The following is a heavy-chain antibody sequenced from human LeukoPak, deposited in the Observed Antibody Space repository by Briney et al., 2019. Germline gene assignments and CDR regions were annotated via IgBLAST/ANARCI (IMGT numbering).Heavy chain of an antibody. Sequence: SETLSLTCAVSGGSISSGGYSWSWIRQPPGKGLEWIGYIYYSGSTYYNPSLKSRVTISVDTSKNQFSLKLSSVTAADTAVYYCARDRYDSSGYYYVRPYNWFDPWGQGTLVTVSS. V-gene: IGHV4-31*11. D-gene: IGHD3-22*01. J-gene: IGHJ5*02. CDR1: GGSISSGGYS. CDR2: IYYSGST. CDR3: ARDRYDSSGYYYVRPYNWFDP.